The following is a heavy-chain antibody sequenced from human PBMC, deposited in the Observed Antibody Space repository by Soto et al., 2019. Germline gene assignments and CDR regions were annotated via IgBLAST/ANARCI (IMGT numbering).Heavy chain of an antibody. V-gene: IGHV1-18*01. CDR1: GYTFTSYA. J-gene: IGHJ3*02. CDR3: ARVGSSGQRGAFDI. CDR2: ISAYNGNT. Sequence: ASVKVSCKASGYTFTSYAMHWVRQAPGQRLEWMGWISAYNGNTNYAQKLQGRVTMTTDTSTSTAYMELRSLRSDDTAVYYCARVGSSGQRGAFDIWGQGTMVTVSS. D-gene: IGHD3-22*01.